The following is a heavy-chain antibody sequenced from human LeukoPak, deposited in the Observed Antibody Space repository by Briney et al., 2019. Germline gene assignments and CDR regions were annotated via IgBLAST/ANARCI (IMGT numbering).Heavy chain of an antibody. CDR1: GFTFSSYS. CDR3: ARGEYSNGLFDY. CDR2: ISSTSDTI. Sequence: EPGGSLRLSCAASGFTFSSYSMNRVRQAPGKGLEWLSYISSTSDTIYYADSVKGRFTISRDNAKNSLYLQMNSLRAEDTAVYYCARGEYSNGLFDYWGQGTLVTVSS. V-gene: IGHV3-48*04. D-gene: IGHD6-19*01. J-gene: IGHJ4*02.